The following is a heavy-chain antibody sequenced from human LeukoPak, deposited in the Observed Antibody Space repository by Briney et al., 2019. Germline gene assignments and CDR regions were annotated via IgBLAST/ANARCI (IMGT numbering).Heavy chain of an antibody. Sequence: GGSLRLSCAASGFTFSSYSMNWVRQAPGKGLEWVSYISSSSSYIYYADSVKGRFTISRDNAKNSLYLQMNSLRAEDTAVYYCARDQVYFSDYWGQGTLVTVSS. V-gene: IGHV3-21*05. CDR3: ARDQVYFSDY. CDR2: ISSSSSYI. J-gene: IGHJ4*02. D-gene: IGHD3-9*01. CDR1: GFTFSSYS.